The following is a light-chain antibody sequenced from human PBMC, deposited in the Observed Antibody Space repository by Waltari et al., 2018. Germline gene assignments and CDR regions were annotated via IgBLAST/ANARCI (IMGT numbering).Light chain of an antibody. V-gene: IGKV3-20*01. Sequence: EIVLTQSPGTLSLSPGERVTLSCRASESVSSSHLAWYQQKPGQAPRLLVYAESSRATGIPDRFSGSGSGTDFTLTISRLEPEDFAVYYCQQFGSSPFTFGGGTKVEIK. CDR2: AES. CDR1: ESVSSSH. J-gene: IGKJ4*01. CDR3: QQFGSSPFT.